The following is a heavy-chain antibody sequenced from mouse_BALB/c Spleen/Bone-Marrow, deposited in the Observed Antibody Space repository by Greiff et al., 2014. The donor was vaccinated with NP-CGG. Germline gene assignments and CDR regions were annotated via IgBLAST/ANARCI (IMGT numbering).Heavy chain of an antibody. CDR2: IWAGGST. J-gene: IGHJ4*01. CDR3: ARSSSPYYYAMDY. Sequence: VQLQQSGPGLVAPSQSLSITCTVSGFSLISYGVHWVRQPPGKGLEWLGVIWAGGSTNYNSALMSRLSISKDNSKSQVFLKMNRLQTDDTAMYYCARSSSPYYYAMDYWGQGTSVTDSS. V-gene: IGHV2-9*02. CDR1: GFSLISYG. D-gene: IGHD1-1*01.